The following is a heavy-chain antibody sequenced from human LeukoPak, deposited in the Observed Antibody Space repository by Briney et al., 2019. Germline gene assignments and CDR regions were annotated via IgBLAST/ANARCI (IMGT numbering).Heavy chain of an antibody. D-gene: IGHD6-19*01. CDR1: GGSVSSGSHY. CDR3: ARAGTRAVATSFDY. CDR2: IYYSGST. J-gene: IGHJ4*02. V-gene: IGHV4-61*01. Sequence: PSETPSLTCTVSGGSVSSGSHYWSWIRQPPGKGLEWIGYIYYSGSTDYNPSLKSRVSILVDTSKNQFSLKLSSVTAADTAVYYCARAGTRAVATSFDYWGQGTLVTVSS.